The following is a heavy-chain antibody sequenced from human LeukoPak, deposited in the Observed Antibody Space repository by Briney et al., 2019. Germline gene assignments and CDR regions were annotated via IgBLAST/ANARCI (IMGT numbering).Heavy chain of an antibody. V-gene: IGHV1-8*01. Sequence: ASVKVSCKASGYTFTSYDINWVRQATGQGLEWMGWMNPNSGNTGYAQKFQGRVTMTRNTSISTAYMELSSLRSEDTAVCYCARGNFYDNKGYSPELRYWGQGTLVTVSS. D-gene: IGHD3-10*01. J-gene: IGHJ4*02. CDR1: GYTFTSYD. CDR3: ARGNFYDNKGYSPELRY. CDR2: MNPNSGNT.